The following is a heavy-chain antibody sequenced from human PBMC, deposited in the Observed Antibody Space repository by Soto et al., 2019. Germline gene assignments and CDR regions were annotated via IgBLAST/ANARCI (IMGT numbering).Heavy chain of an antibody. CDR1: GGTFSSYA. D-gene: IGHD1-7*01. J-gene: IGHJ2*01. V-gene: IGHV1-69*01. CDR2: IIPIFGTA. CDR3: ARSDGITGTTWYFDL. Sequence: QVQLVQSGAEVKKPGSSVKVSCKASGGTFSSYAISWVRQAPGQGLEWMGGIIPIFGTANYAQKFQGRVTITADEFTSTAYMELSSLRSEDTAVYYCARSDGITGTTWYFDLWGRGTLVTVSS.